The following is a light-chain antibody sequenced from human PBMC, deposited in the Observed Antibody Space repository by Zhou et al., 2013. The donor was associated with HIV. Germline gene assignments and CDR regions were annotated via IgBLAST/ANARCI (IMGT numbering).Light chain of an antibody. CDR2: GAS. CDR1: QNIQNF. V-gene: IGKV1-33*01. Sequence: DIQMTQSPSSLSASVGDRVTITCQASQNIQNFVTWLQQRPGQGPKVLIYGASNLEGGVPSRFSGSGSGADFSFTITNLQPEDFGSYYCQQYKIYPLTFGGGTKVEI. CDR3: QQYKIYPLT. J-gene: IGKJ4*01.